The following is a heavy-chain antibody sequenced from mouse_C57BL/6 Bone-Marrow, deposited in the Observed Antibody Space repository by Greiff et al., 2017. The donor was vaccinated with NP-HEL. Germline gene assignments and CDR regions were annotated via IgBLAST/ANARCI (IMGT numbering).Heavy chain of an antibody. CDR3: ARCGNDGYYVGY. Sequence: QVQLQQPGAELVRPGTSVKLSCKASGYTFTSYWMHWVKQRPGQGLEWIGVIDPSDSYTNYNQKFKGKATLTVDTSSSTAYMQLSSLTSEDSAVYYCARCGNDGYYVGYWGQGTTLTVSS. CDR2: IDPSDSYT. V-gene: IGHV1-59*01. CDR1: GYTFTSYW. D-gene: IGHD2-3*01. J-gene: IGHJ2*01.